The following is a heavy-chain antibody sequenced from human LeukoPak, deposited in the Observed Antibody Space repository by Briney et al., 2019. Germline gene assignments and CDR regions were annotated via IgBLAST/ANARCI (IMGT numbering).Heavy chain of an antibody. J-gene: IGHJ6*03. V-gene: IGHV3-7*01. Sequence: GGSLRLSCAASGFTFSSYWMSWVRQAPGKGLEWVASIRQDGSEKYYVDSVKGRFTISRDNAKNSLYLQMNSLRAEDTAVYYCARAYASTGYYYYMDVWGKGTTVTVSS. CDR3: ARAYASTGYYYYMDV. CDR1: GFTFSSYW. CDR2: IRQDGSEK. D-gene: IGHD4-17*01.